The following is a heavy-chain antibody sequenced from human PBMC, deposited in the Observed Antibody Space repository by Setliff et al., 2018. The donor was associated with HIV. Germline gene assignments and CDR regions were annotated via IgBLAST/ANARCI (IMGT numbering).Heavy chain of an antibody. D-gene: IGHD3-3*01. CDR1: GGPLSSHY. CDR3: ARDQSDWFY. V-gene: IGHV4-34*01. Sequence: SETLSLTCAVYGGPLSSHYWSWIRQPPGQGLEWIGETSHSGKTNYNPSLKSRVTISVDTSKSQFSLKLNSVTAADTAVYYCARDQSDWFYWGQGTLVTVSS. J-gene: IGHJ4*02. CDR2: TSHSGKT.